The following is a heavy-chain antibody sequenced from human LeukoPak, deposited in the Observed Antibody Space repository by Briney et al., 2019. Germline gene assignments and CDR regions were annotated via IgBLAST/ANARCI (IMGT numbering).Heavy chain of an antibody. V-gene: IGHV3-7*01. D-gene: IGHD2-8*01. CDR2: VKQDGSEK. CDR3: AREGAVYCINGVCSTKYYYYYYMDV. Sequence: GGSLRLSCAASGFTFSSYWMSWVRQAPGRGLEWVANVKQDGSEKYYVDSVKGRFTISRDNAKNSLYMQMNSLRAEDTAVYYCAREGAVYCINGVCSTKYYYYYYMDVWGKGTTVTVSS. CDR1: GFTFSSYW. J-gene: IGHJ6*03.